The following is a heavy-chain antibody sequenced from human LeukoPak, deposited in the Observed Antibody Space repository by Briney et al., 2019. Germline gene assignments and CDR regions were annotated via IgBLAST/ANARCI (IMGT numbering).Heavy chain of an antibody. D-gene: IGHD3-22*01. CDR2: ISRTSGHI. J-gene: IGHJ4*02. CDR1: GFTFSDYG. Sequence: GGSLRLSCAASGFTFSDYGMTWVRQAPGKGLEWVSSISRTSGHIYYADSLKGRFAISRDNAKNSLFLQMNSLIAEGTGVYFCAREDGFYDSSGYSSYWGQGTLVTVSS. V-gene: IGHV3-21*01. CDR3: AREDGFYDSSGYSSY.